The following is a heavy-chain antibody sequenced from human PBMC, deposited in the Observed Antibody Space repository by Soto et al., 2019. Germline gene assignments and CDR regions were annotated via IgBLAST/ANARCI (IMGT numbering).Heavy chain of an antibody. D-gene: IGHD6-13*01. V-gene: IGHV3-30-3*01. CDR2: ISYDGSNK. CDR1: GFTFSSYA. CDR3: ARAYSSLNWFDP. Sequence: PGGSLRLSCAASGFTFSSYAMHWVRQAPGKGLEWVAVISYDGSNKYYADSVKGRFTISRDNSKNTLYLQMNSLRAEDTAVYYCARAYSSLNWFDPWGQGTLVTVSS. J-gene: IGHJ5*02.